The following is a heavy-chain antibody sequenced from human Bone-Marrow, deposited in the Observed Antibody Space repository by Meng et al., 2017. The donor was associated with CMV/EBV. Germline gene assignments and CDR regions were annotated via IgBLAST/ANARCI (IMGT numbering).Heavy chain of an antibody. CDR3: ARGEGTTSNGFDY. J-gene: IGHJ4*02. D-gene: IGHD2/OR15-2a*01. CDR2: IYHSGNT. Sequence: SETLSLTCTVSGGSISSSTYYWGWIRQPPGKGLEWIGSIYHSGNTYYNPSLKSRVTISVDTSKSQFSLKLSSVTAANTAVYYCARGEGTTSNGFDYWGQGTLVTFSS. V-gene: IGHV4-39*07. CDR1: GGSISSSTYY.